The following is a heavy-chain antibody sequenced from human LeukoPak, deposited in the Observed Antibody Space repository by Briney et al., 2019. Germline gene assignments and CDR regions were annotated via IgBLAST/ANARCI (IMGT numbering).Heavy chain of an antibody. CDR3: ARGFANGDYTLDY. CDR2: LYRGGST. CDR1: GFTVSRNY. Sequence: GGSLRLSCAASGFTVSRNYMNWVRQAPGKGLEWVSVLYRGGSTYYADSVEGRFTISRDNSKNTLSLHMNSLRADDTAVYYCARGFANGDYTLDYWGQGTLVTVSS. J-gene: IGHJ4*02. D-gene: IGHD4-17*01. V-gene: IGHV3-53*01.